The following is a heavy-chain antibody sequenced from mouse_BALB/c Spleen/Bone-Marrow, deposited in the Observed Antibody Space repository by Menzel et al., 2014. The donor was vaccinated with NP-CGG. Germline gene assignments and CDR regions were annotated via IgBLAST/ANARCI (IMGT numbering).Heavy chain of an antibody. CDR1: GITFRNFG. V-gene: IGHV5-17*02. D-gene: IGHD3-3*01. CDR3: ARIGRARGYAMDY. Sequence: EVMLVESGGGLVQPGGSRKLSCAASGITFRNFGMHWVRQAPEKGLEWVAYISSGSSTIYYADTLKGRFTISRDNPKNTLFLQMTSLRSEDTAMYYCARIGRARGYAMDYWGRGTSVTVSS. CDR2: ISSGSSTI. J-gene: IGHJ4*01.